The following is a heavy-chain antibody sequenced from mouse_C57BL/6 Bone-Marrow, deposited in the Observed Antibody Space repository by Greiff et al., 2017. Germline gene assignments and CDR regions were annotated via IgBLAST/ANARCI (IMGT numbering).Heavy chain of an antibody. CDR2: IDPFDSYT. CDR3: AREYFRKEAYFDC. CDR1: GYTFTSYW. J-gene: IGHJ2*01. V-gene: IGHV1-50*01. D-gene: IGHD5-1*01. Sequence: QVQLQQPGAELVKPGASVKLSCKASGYTFTSYWMQWVKQRPGQGLEWIGEIDPFDSYTNYNQKFKGKATLTVDTSSSTAYMQLSSLTSEDSAVYYCAREYFRKEAYFDCWGQGTTVTVSS.